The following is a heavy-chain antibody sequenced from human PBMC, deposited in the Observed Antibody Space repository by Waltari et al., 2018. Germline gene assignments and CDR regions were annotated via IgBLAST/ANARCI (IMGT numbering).Heavy chain of an antibody. D-gene: IGHD3-22*01. V-gene: IGHV4-31*03. CDR3: AREGSQNYYDSRGYRGGDAFDI. J-gene: IGHJ3*02. CDR1: GGSISSGGYY. Sequence: QVQLQESGPGLVKPSQTLSLTCTVSGGSISSGGYYWSWIRQHPGKGLEWIGYIYHSSSNNYNTSLKSRVTILVDRSKIPFSLKLSSVTAADTAVYYCAREGSQNYYDSRGYRGGDAFDIWGQGTMVTVSS. CDR2: IYHSSSN.